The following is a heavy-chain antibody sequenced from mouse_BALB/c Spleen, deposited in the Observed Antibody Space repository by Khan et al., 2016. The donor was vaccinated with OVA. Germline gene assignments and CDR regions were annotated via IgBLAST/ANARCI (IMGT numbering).Heavy chain of an antibody. CDR1: GFSLTNYG. J-gene: IGHJ1*01. V-gene: IGHV2-9*02. D-gene: IGHD2-1*01. Sequence: QMQLEESGPGLVAPSQSLSITCTVSGFSLTNYGVHWVRQPPGKGLEWLGVIWTGGSTNYNSALMSRLSISKDNSKSQVFLKMNSLQTEDTAMYYCARYYGNYGWYFDVGGAGTTVTVSS. CDR3: ARYYGNYGWYFDV. CDR2: IWTGGST.